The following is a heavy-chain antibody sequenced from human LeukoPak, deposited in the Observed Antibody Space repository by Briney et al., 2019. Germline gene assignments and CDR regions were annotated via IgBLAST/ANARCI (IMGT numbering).Heavy chain of an antibody. Sequence: PSETLSLTCTVSGGSISSYYWSWIRQPPGKGLEWIGYIYYSGSTNYNPSLKSRVTISVDTSKNQFSLKLSSVTAADTAVYYCTGTGYSSGWCYYYGMDVWGQGTTVTVSS. CDR1: GGSISSYY. CDR2: IYYSGST. J-gene: IGHJ6*02. D-gene: IGHD6-19*01. V-gene: IGHV4-59*01. CDR3: TGTGYSSGWCYYYGMDV.